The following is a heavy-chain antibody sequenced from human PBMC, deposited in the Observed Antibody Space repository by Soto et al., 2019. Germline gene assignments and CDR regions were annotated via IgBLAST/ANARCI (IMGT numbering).Heavy chain of an antibody. CDR2: IYYSGST. J-gene: IGHJ4*02. CDR3: ARQLDSSRWYLSFDS. D-gene: IGHD6-13*01. CDR1: ADSISGHY. V-gene: IGHV4-59*08. Sequence: QVQLQESGPGLVKPSETLSLTCSVSADSISGHYWNWIRQPPGKGLEWIGYIYYSGSTNYNPSLKSRVTISVDTSKNQFSLKLNSVTAADTAVYYCARQLDSSRWYLSFDSWGQGILGSVSS.